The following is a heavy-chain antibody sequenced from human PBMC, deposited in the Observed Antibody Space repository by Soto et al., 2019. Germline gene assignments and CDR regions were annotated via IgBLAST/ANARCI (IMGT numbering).Heavy chain of an antibody. J-gene: IGHJ4*02. CDR1: GGSFSGYY. CDR2: INHSGST. CDR3: ARVPGRYSGPRGYGY. Sequence: SETLSLTCAVYGGSFSGYYWSWIRQPPGKGLEWIGEINHSGSTNYNPSIKSRVTISVDTSKNQFSLKLSSVTAADTAVYYCARVPGRYSGPRGYGYWGQGTLVTVSS. D-gene: IGHD5-12*01. V-gene: IGHV4-34*01.